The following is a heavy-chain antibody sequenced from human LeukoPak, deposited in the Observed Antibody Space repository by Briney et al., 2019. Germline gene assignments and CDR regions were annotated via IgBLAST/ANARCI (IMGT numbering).Heavy chain of an antibody. D-gene: IGHD4-23*01. CDR2: MNPSGST. CDR1: GGSFSGYY. J-gene: IGHJ4*02. V-gene: IGHV4-34*01. Sequence: PSETLSLTCAVYGGSFSGYYWTWIRQTPEKGLEWIGEMNPSGSTNYNPSLKSRVTISVDTSKNQFSLELSPVTAADTAVYYCARGGKATVVTMWGQGILVTVSS. CDR3: ARGGKATVVTM.